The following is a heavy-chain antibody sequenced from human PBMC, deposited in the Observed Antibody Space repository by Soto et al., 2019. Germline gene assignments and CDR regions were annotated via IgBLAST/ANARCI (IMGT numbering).Heavy chain of an antibody. D-gene: IGHD3-22*01. CDR1: GGSTSSYY. CDR3: ARLDDSSGYWGVDY. Sequence: SETLSLTCTVSGGSTSSYYWSWIRQPPGKGLEWIGYIYYSGSTNYNPSLKSRVTISVDTSKNQFSLKLSSVTAADTAVYYCARLDDSSGYWGVDYWGQGTLVTVSS. V-gene: IGHV4-59*08. J-gene: IGHJ4*02. CDR2: IYYSGST.